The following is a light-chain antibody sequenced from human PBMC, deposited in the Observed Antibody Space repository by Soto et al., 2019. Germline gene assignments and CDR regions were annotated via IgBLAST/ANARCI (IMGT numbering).Light chain of an antibody. Sequence: QSALTQPASVSGSPGQSITISCTGTGSDVGGYNYVSWYQQHPRKAPKLVIYDVTNRPSGVSNRFSGSKSCNTASLTISGLQAEDEADYYCTSYTRSRTYVFGTGTKLTVL. V-gene: IGLV2-14*03. CDR1: GSDVGGYNY. CDR3: TSYTRSRTYV. J-gene: IGLJ1*01. CDR2: DVT.